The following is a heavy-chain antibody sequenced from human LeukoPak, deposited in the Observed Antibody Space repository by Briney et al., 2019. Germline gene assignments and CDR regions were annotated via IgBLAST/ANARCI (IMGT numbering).Heavy chain of an antibody. V-gene: IGHV3-21*06. D-gene: IGHD6-13*01. Sequence: GGSLRLSCAASGFTFKTYSMNWVRQPPGKGPEWVASISSGSGYIYYADSVKGRFIISRDNAKDSLYAQMNSLRGEDTAVYYCARAPSGYTTNWYVDYWGQGTLVTVSS. CDR1: GFTFKTYS. CDR2: ISSGSGYI. J-gene: IGHJ4*02. CDR3: ARAPSGYTTNWYVDY.